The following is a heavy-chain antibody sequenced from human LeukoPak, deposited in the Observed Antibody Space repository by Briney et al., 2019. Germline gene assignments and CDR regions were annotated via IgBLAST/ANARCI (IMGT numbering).Heavy chain of an antibody. J-gene: IGHJ4*02. CDR3: AMDSYGPDDY. CDR2: IKKDGSEK. D-gene: IGHD3-16*01. V-gene: IGHV3-7*04. CDR1: GFTVFNYW. Sequence: GGSLRLSCAASGFTVFNYWMSWFRQAPGKGLEWVAHIKKDGSEKNYVDSVKGRFTISRDNTKNSVYLQMNSLRGEDTGVYYCAMDSYGPDDYWGQGTLVTVSS.